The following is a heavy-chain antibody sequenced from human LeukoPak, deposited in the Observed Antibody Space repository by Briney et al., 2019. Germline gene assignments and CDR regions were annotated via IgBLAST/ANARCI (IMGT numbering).Heavy chain of an antibody. CDR1: GGSISSDNW. Sequence: SETLSLTCAVSGGSISSDNWWTWVRQPPGKGLEGIGDIYHSGSTNYNPSLKTRVTISVDKSKNQFSLKLTSVTAADTAVYYCARGPYGSGIYSVYWGQGTLVTVSS. CDR3: ARGPYGSGIYSVY. CDR2: IYHSGST. V-gene: IGHV4-4*02. D-gene: IGHD3-10*01. J-gene: IGHJ4*02.